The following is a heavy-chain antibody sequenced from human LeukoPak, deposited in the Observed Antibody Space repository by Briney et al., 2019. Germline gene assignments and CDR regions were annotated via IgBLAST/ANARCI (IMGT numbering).Heavy chain of an antibody. V-gene: IGHV3-23*01. J-gene: IGHJ6*02. CDR3: AKGAVAGNYYYYGMDV. CDR2: ISGSGGST. CDR1: GFTFSSYA. D-gene: IGHD6-19*01. Sequence: GGSLRLSCAASGFTFSSYAMIWVRQAPGKGLEWVSTISGSGGSTYYADSVKGRFTISRDNSKNTLYLRMNSLRAEDTAVYYCAKGAVAGNYYYYGMDVWGQGTTVTVSS.